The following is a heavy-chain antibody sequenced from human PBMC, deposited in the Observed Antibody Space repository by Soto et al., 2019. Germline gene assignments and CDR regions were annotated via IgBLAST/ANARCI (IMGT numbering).Heavy chain of an antibody. D-gene: IGHD6-13*01. V-gene: IGHV4-59*08. CDR2: IYYSGTT. J-gene: IGHJ6*02. Sequence: QVQLQESGPGLVKPSETLSLTCTVSGGSISSYYWSWIRQPPGKGLEWIGYIYYSGTTNYNPSLKSRATISVDTSKNQFSLKLSSVTAADTAVYYCARLIGAAAGTYYYYYGMDVWGQGTTVTVSS. CDR3: ARLIGAAAGTYYYYYGMDV. CDR1: GGSISSYY.